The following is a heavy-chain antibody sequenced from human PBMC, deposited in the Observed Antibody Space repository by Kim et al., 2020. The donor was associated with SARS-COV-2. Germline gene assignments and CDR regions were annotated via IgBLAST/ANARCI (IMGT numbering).Heavy chain of an antibody. D-gene: IGHD1-26*01. J-gene: IGHJ5*02. CDR2: CT. V-gene: IGHV5-10-1*01. CDR3: ARHRSGFDP. Sequence: CTNYSPSVQGHVTTSADRSITTAYLQWSSLKASDTAMYYCARHRSGFDPWGQGTLVTVSS.